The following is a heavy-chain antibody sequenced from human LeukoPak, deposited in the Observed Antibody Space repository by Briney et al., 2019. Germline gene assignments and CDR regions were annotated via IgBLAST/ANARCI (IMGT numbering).Heavy chain of an antibody. V-gene: IGHV4-34*01. D-gene: IGHD3-22*01. CDR1: GGSFSGCY. CDR3: ARAGNYYYSSGYYSHFDY. CDR2: INHSGST. Sequence: SETLSLTCAVYGGSFSGCYWSWIRQPPGKGLEWIGEINHSGSTNYNPSLKSRVTISVDTSKNQFSLKLSSVTAADTAVYYCARAGNYYYSSGYYSHFDYWGQGTLVTVSS. J-gene: IGHJ4*02.